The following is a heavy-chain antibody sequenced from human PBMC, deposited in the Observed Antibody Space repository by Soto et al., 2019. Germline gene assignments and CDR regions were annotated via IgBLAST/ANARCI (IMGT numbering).Heavy chain of an antibody. Sequence: PGGSLRLSCAASGFAFSTYTMSWVRQAPGKGLEWVSSISGSGNYTHYADFLRRRFTLSRDNAKTSLFLQMDSLRAEDTAVYYCAREGINNYNEFYFDSWGQGTVVTVSS. CDR3: AREGINNYNEFYFDS. V-gene: IGHV3-21*06. CDR2: ISGSGNYT. D-gene: IGHD4-4*01. J-gene: IGHJ4*02. CDR1: GFAFSTYT.